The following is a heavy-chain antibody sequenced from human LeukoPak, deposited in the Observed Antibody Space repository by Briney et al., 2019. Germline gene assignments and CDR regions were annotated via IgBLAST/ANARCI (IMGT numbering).Heavy chain of an antibody. J-gene: IGHJ4*02. D-gene: IGHD2-15*01. Sequence: GGSLRLSCAASGFTFSSYAMNWVRQAPGKGLEWVSAISGNGDITYYADSVRGRFTISRDNSKNTLYLQMNSLRAEDTAVYYCARVKRDCSGGTCYSYDYWGQGTLVTVSS. CDR1: GFTFSSYA. V-gene: IGHV3-23*01. CDR2: ISGNGDIT. CDR3: ARVKRDCSGGTCYSYDY.